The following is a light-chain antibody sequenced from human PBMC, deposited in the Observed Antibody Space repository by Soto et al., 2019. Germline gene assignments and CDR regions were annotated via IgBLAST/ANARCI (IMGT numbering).Light chain of an antibody. Sequence: EIVLTQSPGTLPLSPGERATLSCRASQSVSSSYLAWYQQKPGQAPRLLIFGVSSRATGVPDRFSGSGSGTDFTLTISRLEPEDFAVYYCPQYSNSPWTFVQGTKV. V-gene: IGKV3-20*01. CDR2: GVS. J-gene: IGKJ1*01. CDR3: PQYSNSPWT. CDR1: QSVSSSY.